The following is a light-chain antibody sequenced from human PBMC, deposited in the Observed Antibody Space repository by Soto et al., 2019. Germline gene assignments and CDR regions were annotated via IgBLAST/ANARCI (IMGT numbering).Light chain of an antibody. CDR3: QQYGSSPSIT. J-gene: IGKJ5*01. CDR2: GAS. Sequence: DIVFTQSPGTLTLSPGERATHSSRASQNVSSSYLAWYQQKPGQAPRLLIYGASSRATGIPDRFSGSGSGTDFTLTISRLEPEDFAVYYCQQYGSSPSITFGQGTRLEIK. CDR1: QNVSSSY. V-gene: IGKV3-20*01.